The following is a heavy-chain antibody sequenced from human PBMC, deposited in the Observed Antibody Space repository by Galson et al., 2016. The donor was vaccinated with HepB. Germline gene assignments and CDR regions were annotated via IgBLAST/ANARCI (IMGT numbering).Heavy chain of an antibody. V-gene: IGHV3-74*01. J-gene: IGHJ5*01. CDR2: IKGDGSVT. Sequence: SLRLSCAASGFTFSDYWMHWVRQAPGKGLMWVSHIKGDGSVTDNADSVKGRFTISRDNAQNALYMQMNSLRGDDTAVYYCARDRGGSAGGYNWFASWGQGMLVTVSS. CDR1: GFTFSDYW. D-gene: IGHD2-15*01. CDR3: ARDRGGSAGGYNWFAS.